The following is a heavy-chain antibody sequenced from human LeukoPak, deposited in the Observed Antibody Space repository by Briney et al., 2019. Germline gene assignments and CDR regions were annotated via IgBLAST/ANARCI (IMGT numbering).Heavy chain of an antibody. CDR1: GFTFSSYA. D-gene: IGHD6-13*01. Sequence: GGSLRLSCAASGFTFSSYAMSWVRQAPGKGLEWVSGISGSGGSTYYADSVKGRFTISRDNAKNSLYLQMNSLRAEDTAVYYCARDEGQQLVQGGNWFDPWGQGTLVTVSS. J-gene: IGHJ5*02. CDR3: ARDEGQQLVQGGNWFDP. CDR2: ISGSGGST. V-gene: IGHV3-23*01.